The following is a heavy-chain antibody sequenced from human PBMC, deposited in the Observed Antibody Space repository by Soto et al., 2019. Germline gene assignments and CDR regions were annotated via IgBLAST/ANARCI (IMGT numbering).Heavy chain of an antibody. D-gene: IGHD6-13*01. J-gene: IGHJ6*02. CDR1: GGTFSSYA. V-gene: IGHV1-69*13. CDR3: ARAGTAAGPTWVDYYGMDV. CDR2: IIPIFGTA. Sequence: GASVKVSCKASGGTFSSYAISWVRQAPGQGLEWMGGIIPIFGTANYAQKFQGRVTITADESTSTAYMELSSLRSEDTAVYYCARAGTAAGPTWVDYYGMDVWGQGTTVTVSS.